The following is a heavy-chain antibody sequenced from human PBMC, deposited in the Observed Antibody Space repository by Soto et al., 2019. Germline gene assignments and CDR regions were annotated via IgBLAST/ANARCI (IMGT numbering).Heavy chain of an antibody. CDR3: ANVPEEYCRGGTCYLDY. CDR1: GFTFSSYA. J-gene: IGHJ4*02. CDR2: ISGSGGGT. D-gene: IGHD2-15*01. V-gene: IGHV3-23*01. Sequence: EVQLLESGGGLVQPGGSLRLSCAASGFTFSSYAMSWVRQAPGKGLEWVSAISGSGGGTYYADSVKGRFTISRDSSKNTLFLQMNSLRAEDTAVYSCANVPEEYCRGGTCYLDYWGQGTLVTVSS.